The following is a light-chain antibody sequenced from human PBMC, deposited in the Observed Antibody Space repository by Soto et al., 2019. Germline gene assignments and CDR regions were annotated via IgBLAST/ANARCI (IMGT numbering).Light chain of an antibody. V-gene: IGKV3D-15*01. CDR1: QSVSSSH. Sequence: IVLTQSPDTLSLSPGESATLSCRASQSVSSSHLAWYQHKPGQAPRLLIYAASSRATGSPDRFSGGGSVTEFTLTISSLQSGDFAVYYCQKYNNWPITCGQGTRLEIK. CDR2: AAS. J-gene: IGKJ5*01. CDR3: QKYNNWPIT.